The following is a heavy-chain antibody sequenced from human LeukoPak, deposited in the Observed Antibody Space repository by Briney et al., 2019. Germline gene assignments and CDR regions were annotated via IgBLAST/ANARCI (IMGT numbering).Heavy chain of an antibody. V-gene: IGHV3-21*01. CDR2: ISHSGTPT. D-gene: IGHD5-18*01. J-gene: IGHJ4*02. CDR1: GFTHRSYV. Sequence: GGSLRLSCVASGFTHRSYVMNWVRQTPGKGLEWVSSISHSGTPTYYADSVRGRFTISRDNAKNSLYLQMNTLRAEDTAVYFCSTATYSSGYHYFESWGQGTLVTVSS. CDR3: STATYSSGYHYFES.